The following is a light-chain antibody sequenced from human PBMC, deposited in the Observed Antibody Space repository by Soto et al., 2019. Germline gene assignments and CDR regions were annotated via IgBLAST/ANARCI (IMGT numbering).Light chain of an antibody. CDR3: ATWDDTLNGRV. V-gene: IGLV1-44*01. CDR2: SDN. CDR1: SSNIGSNS. J-gene: IGLJ3*02. Sequence: VLTQPHSASGTPGQRVTISCSGSSSNIGSNSVNWYHQVAGTAPKLLIHSDNQRPSGVPNRFSGSKSGTSASLAISGLQSGDEADYYCATWDDTLNGRVFGGGTKVTVL.